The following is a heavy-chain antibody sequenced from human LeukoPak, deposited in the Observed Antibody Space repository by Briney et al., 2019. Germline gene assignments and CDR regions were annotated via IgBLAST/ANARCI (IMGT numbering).Heavy chain of an antibody. Sequence: GGSLRLSCAASGFTFSSYAMHWVRQAPGKGLEWVAVISYDGSNKYYADSVKGRFTISRDNSKNTLYLQMNSLGVEDTAVYYCAKGGRYCSTTGCYYYFDYWGQGTLVPVSS. CDR3: AKGGRYCSTTGCYYYFDY. V-gene: IGHV3-30-3*01. D-gene: IGHD2-2*01. CDR2: ISYDGSNK. J-gene: IGHJ4*02. CDR1: GFTFSSYA.